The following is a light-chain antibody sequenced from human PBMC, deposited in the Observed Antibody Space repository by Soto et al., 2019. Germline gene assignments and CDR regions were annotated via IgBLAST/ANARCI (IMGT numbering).Light chain of an antibody. Sequence: DIQMTQSPSTLSASVGERVTIPCRASQSVSTWLAWYQQKPGKVPKLLIYKAYSLESGVPSRFSGSGSGTEFTLTISSLQPDDFATYYCQQYNSNPLTFGGGTKVEIK. J-gene: IGKJ4*01. V-gene: IGKV1-5*03. CDR3: QQYNSNPLT. CDR2: KAY. CDR1: QSVSTW.